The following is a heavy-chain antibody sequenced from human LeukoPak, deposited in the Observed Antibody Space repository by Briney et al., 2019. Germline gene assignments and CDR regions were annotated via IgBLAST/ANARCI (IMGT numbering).Heavy chain of an antibody. V-gene: IGHV1-18*01. J-gene: IGHJ3*01. Sequence: ASVKVSCKASGYTFTTYAISWVRQAPGQGLEWMGWIGTYNGNPDYAQNLRGRVTMTTDTSTSTAYMELRNLKSDDTAVYYCAREDPGGAFDVWGRGTMVTVSS. CDR3: AREDPGGAFDV. CDR1: GYTFTTYA. CDR2: IGTYNGNP. D-gene: IGHD3-16*01.